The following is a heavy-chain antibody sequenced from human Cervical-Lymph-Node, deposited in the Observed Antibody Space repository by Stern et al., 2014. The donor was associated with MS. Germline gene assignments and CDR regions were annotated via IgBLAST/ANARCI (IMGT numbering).Heavy chain of an antibody. Sequence: VQLVESGGGVVQPGGSLRLSCAASGFTFSSYGMHWVRQAPGKGLEWVAVIWYDGSNTYYADSVKGRFTISRDNSTHTLYLHMNSLRAEDTAVYYCARDRHDLGYGSGGSCYFPDYWGQGTLVTVSS. V-gene: IGHV3-33*01. D-gene: IGHD2-15*01. CDR1: GFTFSSYG. CDR2: IWYDGSNT. J-gene: IGHJ4*02. CDR3: ARDRHDLGYGSGGSCYFPDY.